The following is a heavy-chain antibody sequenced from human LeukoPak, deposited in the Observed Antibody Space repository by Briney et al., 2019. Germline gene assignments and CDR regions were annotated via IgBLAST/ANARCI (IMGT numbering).Heavy chain of an antibody. CDR2: ISSSSSYI. J-gene: IGHJ6*02. Sequence: PGGSLRLSCAASGFTFSSYSMNWVRQAPGKGLEWVSSISSSSSYIYYADSVKGRFTISRDNAKNSLYLQMNSLRAEDTALYYCAKDLYGSGSYYLKPRYYYYGMDVWGQGTTVTVSS. D-gene: IGHD3-10*01. CDR1: GFTFSSYS. V-gene: IGHV3-21*04. CDR3: AKDLYGSGSYYLKPRYYYYGMDV.